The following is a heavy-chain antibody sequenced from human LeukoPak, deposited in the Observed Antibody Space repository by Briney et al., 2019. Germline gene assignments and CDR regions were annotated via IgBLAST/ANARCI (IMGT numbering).Heavy chain of an antibody. D-gene: IGHD2-2*01. CDR3: ARTPMYCSSTSCYYYYGMDV. CDR1: GYTFTSYG. CDR2: IIPIFGTA. J-gene: IGHJ6*02. Sequence: ASVKVSCKASGYTFTSYGISWVRQAPGQGLEWMGGIIPIFGTANYAQKFQGRVTITADESTSTAYMELSSLRSEDTAVYYCARTPMYCSSTSCYYYYGMDVWGQGTTVTVSS. V-gene: IGHV1-69*13.